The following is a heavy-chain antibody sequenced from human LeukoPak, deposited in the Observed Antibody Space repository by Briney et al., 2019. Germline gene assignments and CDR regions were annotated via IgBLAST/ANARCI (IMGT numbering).Heavy chain of an antibody. D-gene: IGHD2-15*01. V-gene: IGHV3-43*02. CDR1: GFTFDDYA. CDR3: AKEIDTLGTNAFDI. J-gene: IGHJ3*02. CDR2: ISGDGGST. Sequence: GVSLRLSCAASGFTFDDYAMHWVHQAPGKGLEWVSLISGDGGSTYYADSVRGRFTISGDNSKNSLYLQMDSLRTEDTAFYYCAKEIDTLGTNAFDIWGQGTMVTVSS.